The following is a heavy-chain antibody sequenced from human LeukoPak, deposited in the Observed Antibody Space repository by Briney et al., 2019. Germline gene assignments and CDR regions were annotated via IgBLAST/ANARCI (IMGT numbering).Heavy chain of an antibody. V-gene: IGHV3-23*01. J-gene: IGHJ4*02. Sequence: PGGSLTLSCAASGFTFSSYAMSWVRQAPGKGLEWVSAISCSGGSTYYADCVKGRFTISRDNSKNTLSLQINRLTADDTAVYYCAKDRSYSSGWFDYWGQGTLVTVSS. CDR3: AKDRSYSSGWFDY. CDR2: ISCSGGST. CDR1: GFTFSSYA. D-gene: IGHD6-19*01.